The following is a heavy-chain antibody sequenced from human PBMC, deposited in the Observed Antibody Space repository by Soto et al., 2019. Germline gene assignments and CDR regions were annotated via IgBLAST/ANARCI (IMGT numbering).Heavy chain of an antibody. CDR3: ATSQKGYNWNYFDH. D-gene: IGHD1-20*01. CDR2: VFYTGFT. Sequence: TLSLTCAVSGYSISSGYYWGWIRQSPGKGPEWIGSVFYTGFTSYNPSLESRVSVSVDTSKNQFSLKVSGVSAADTAVYYCATSQKGYNWNYFDHWGQGALVTVSS. CDR1: GYSISSGYY. J-gene: IGHJ4*02. V-gene: IGHV4-38-2*01.